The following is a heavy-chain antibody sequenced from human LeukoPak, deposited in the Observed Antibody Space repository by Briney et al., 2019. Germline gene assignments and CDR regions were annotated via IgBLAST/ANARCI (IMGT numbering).Heavy chain of an antibody. V-gene: IGHV3-30-3*01. D-gene: IGHD3-10*01. Sequence: GGSLRLSCAASGFTFRNYVIHWVRQAPGKGLEWVAVTSSDLNVKSYADSVKGRFTISRDNSRSTLYLQMNSLRPEDTAIYYCAREGYYGSGSPPSLYFDYWGQGTLVTVSS. CDR2: TSSDLNVK. J-gene: IGHJ4*02. CDR3: AREGYYGSGSPPSLYFDY. CDR1: GFTFRNYV.